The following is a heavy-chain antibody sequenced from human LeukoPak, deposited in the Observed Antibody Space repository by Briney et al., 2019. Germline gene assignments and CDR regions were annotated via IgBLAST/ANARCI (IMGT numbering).Heavy chain of an antibody. D-gene: IGHD3-3*01. Sequence: PGRSLRLSCAASGFTFSSYGMHWVRQAPGKGLEWVAVIWYDGSNKYYADSVKGRFTISRDNSKNTLYLQMSSLRAEDTAVYYCAKDGGNKGLDYWGQGTLVTVSS. CDR2: IWYDGSNK. CDR1: GFTFSSYG. J-gene: IGHJ4*02. V-gene: IGHV3-33*06. CDR3: AKDGGNKGLDY.